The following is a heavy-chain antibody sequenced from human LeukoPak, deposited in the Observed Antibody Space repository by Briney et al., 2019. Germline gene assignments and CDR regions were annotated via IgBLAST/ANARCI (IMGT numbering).Heavy chain of an antibody. CDR3: ARDGYNSPRRRLDY. Sequence: SETLSLTCAVYGGSFSGYYWSWIRQPPGKGLEWIGEINHSGSTNYNPSLKSRVTISVDTSKNQFSLKLSSVTAADTAVYYCARDGYNSPRRRLDYWGQGTLVTVSS. V-gene: IGHV4-34*01. CDR2: INHSGST. CDR1: GGSFSGYY. J-gene: IGHJ4*02. D-gene: IGHD5-24*01.